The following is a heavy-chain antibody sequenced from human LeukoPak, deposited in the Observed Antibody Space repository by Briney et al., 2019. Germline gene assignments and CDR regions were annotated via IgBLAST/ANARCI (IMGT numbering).Heavy chain of an antibody. Sequence: GGSLRLSCAASGFTFSSYAMSWVCQAPGKGLEWVSAISGSGGSTYYADSVKGRFTISRDNSKNTLYLQMNSLRAEDTAVYYCAKRKGIDYYDSSGYFDYWGQGTLVTVSS. J-gene: IGHJ4*02. CDR3: AKRKGIDYYDSSGYFDY. CDR2: ISGSGGST. D-gene: IGHD3-22*01. V-gene: IGHV3-23*01. CDR1: GFTFSSYA.